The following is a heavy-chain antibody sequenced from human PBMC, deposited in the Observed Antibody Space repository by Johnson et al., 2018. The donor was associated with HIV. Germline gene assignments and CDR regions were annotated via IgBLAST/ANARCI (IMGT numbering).Heavy chain of an antibody. CDR2: IYSGGST. V-gene: IGHV3-66*01. CDR3: AKGIAAAASGAFDI. CDR1: GFTFSNYW. J-gene: IGHJ3*02. Sequence: VQLVESGGGVVQPGGSLRLSCVVSGFTFSNYWMEWVRQAPGKGLEWVSVIYSGGSTYYADSVKGRFTISRDNSKNTLYLQMNSLRAEDTAVYYCAKGIAAAASGAFDIWGQGTMVTVSS. D-gene: IGHD6-13*01.